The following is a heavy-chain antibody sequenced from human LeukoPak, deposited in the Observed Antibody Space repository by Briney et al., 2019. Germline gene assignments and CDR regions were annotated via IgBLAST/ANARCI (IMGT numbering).Heavy chain of an antibody. CDR2: INSDGSST. V-gene: IGHV3-74*01. J-gene: IGHJ4*02. CDR1: GFTFSSYW. CDR3: ARRVVVAAAPYYFDY. Sequence: GGSLRLSCAASGFTFSSYWMHWVRQGPGKGLVWVSRINSDGSSTNYADSVRGRSTISRDNAENTLYLQMNSLRVEDTAVYYCARRVVVAAAPYYFDYWGQGTLVTVSS. D-gene: IGHD2-2*01.